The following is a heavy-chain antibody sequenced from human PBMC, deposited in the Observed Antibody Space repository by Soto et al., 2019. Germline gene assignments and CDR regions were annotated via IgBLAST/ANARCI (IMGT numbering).Heavy chain of an antibody. CDR1: GGSISSGGYY. CDR2: IYYSGST. V-gene: IGHV4-31*03. D-gene: IGHD2-21*01. Sequence: QVQLQESGPGLVKPSQTLSLTCTVSGGSISSGGYYWSWIRQQPGKGLEWIGYIYYSGSTYYNPSLKSRVTISVDTSKNQFSLKLSSVTAADTAVYYCARLVEDPYIVVGEYYFDYWGQGTLVTVSS. J-gene: IGHJ4*02. CDR3: ARLVEDPYIVVGEYYFDY.